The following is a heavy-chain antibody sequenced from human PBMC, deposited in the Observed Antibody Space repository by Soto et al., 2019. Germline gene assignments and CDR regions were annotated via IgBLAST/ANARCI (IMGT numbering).Heavy chain of an antibody. J-gene: IGHJ4*02. CDR2: ISGSGGTT. CDR1: GFTFTSYA. V-gene: IGHV3-23*01. CDR3: AKTPKAGIAVAGTGYFDY. Sequence: GGSLRLSCAASGFTFTSYAMSWVRQTPEKGLEWVSSISGSGGTTYYAESMKGRFTISRDNSKNTLYLQMNSLRAEDTAVYYCAKTPKAGIAVAGTGYFDYWGQGTLVTVSS. D-gene: IGHD6-19*01.